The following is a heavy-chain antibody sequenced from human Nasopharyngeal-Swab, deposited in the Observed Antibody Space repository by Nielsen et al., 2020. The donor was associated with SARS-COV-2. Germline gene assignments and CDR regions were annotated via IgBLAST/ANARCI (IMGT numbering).Heavy chain of an antibody. CDR3: AKDGGSGWYPDAFDI. V-gene: IGHV3-9*01. Sequence: GGSLRLSCAASGFTFDDYAMHWVRQAPGKGLEWVSGISGNSGNIGYADSVKGRFTISRDNAKNSLYLQMNSLRGDDTALYYCAKDGGSGWYPDAFDIWGQGTIVTVSS. CDR1: GFTFDDYA. CDR2: ISGNSGNI. D-gene: IGHD6-19*01. J-gene: IGHJ3*02.